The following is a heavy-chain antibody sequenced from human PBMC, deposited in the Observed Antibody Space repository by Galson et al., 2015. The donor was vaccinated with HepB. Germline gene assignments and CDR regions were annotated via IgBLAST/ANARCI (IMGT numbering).Heavy chain of an antibody. D-gene: IGHD5-18*01. J-gene: IGHJ3*01. Sequence: PALVKPTQTLTLTCTVSGFSLSTTEMRVHWIRQPPGKALEWLARIDWDDNKLYSTSLKTRLTISKATSKNQVVLTMTNMEPVDTATYFCARTLARYNYGYPFEFCGQGTMVIVSS. CDR1: GFSLSTTEMR. CDR3: ARTLARYNYGYPFEF. V-gene: IGHV2-70*04. CDR2: IDWDDNK.